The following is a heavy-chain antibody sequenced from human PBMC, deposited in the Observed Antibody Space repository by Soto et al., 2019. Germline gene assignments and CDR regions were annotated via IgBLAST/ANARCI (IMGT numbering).Heavy chain of an antibody. D-gene: IGHD6-13*01. Sequence: SETLSLTCTVSGGSITNKYWSWIRQPPGKGLEWIGFIYYSGSTNYNPSLKSRVTISVDTSKNQFSLKLSSVTASDTAVYYCARAQSSSWHWFDPWGQGTLVTVSS. CDR3: ARAQSSSWHWFDP. CDR2: IYYSGST. CDR1: GGSITNKY. J-gene: IGHJ5*02. V-gene: IGHV4-59*08.